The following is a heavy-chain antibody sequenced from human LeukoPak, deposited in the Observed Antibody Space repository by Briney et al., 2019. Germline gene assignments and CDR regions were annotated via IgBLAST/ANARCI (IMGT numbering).Heavy chain of an antibody. Sequence: KPSETLSLTCTVSGGSISSYYWSWIRQPPGKGLEWIGHIYYGGSTNYNPSLKTRVTISVDTSKNHFSLKLSSVTAADTAVYYCARGDDFWVGYPFDYWGQGTLVTVSS. J-gene: IGHJ4*02. V-gene: IGHV4-59*01. CDR1: GGSISSYY. D-gene: IGHD3-3*01. CDR2: IYYGGST. CDR3: ARGDDFWVGYPFDY.